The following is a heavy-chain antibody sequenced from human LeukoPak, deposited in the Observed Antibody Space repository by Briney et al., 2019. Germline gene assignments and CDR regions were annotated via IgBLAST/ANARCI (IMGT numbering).Heavy chain of an antibody. CDR3: ARDRERVYYYDSSGYYRDFDY. CDR2: IIPIFGTA. D-gene: IGHD3-22*01. Sequence: ASVKVSCKASGGTFISYAISWVRQAPGQGLEWMGGIIPIFGTANYAQKFQGRVTITADESTSTAYMELSSLRSEDTAVYYCARDRERVYYYDSSGYYRDFDYWGQGTLVTVPS. CDR1: GGTFISYA. J-gene: IGHJ4*02. V-gene: IGHV1-69*13.